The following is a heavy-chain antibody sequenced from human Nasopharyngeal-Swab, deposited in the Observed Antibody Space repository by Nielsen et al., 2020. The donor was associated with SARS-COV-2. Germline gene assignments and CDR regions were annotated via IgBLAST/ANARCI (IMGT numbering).Heavy chain of an antibody. CDR2: ISSSSSYI. D-gene: IGHD2-2*02. CDR3: ARDGGGCSSTSCYT. CDR1: GFTFSSYS. Sequence: GESLKISCAASGFTFSSYSMTWVRQAPGKGLEWVSSISSSSSYIYYADSVKGRFTISRDNAKNSLYLQMNSLKAEDTAVYYCARDGGGCSSTSCYTWGQGTLVTVSS. J-gene: IGHJ4*02. V-gene: IGHV3-21*01.